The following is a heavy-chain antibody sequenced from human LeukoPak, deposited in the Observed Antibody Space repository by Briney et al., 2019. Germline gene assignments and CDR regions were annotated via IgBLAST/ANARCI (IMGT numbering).Heavy chain of an antibody. CDR3: AKDPGYGDYRARLTSRSFHYFDY. J-gene: IGHJ4*02. CDR1: GFTFSSYG. Sequence: PGGSLRLSCAASGFTFSSYGMSWVRQAPGRGLEWVSAISGSGGSTYYADSVKGRFTISRDNSKNTLYLQMNSLRAEDTAVYYCAKDPGYGDYRARLTSRSFHYFDYWGQGTLVTVSS. D-gene: IGHD4-17*01. V-gene: IGHV3-23*01. CDR2: ISGSGGST.